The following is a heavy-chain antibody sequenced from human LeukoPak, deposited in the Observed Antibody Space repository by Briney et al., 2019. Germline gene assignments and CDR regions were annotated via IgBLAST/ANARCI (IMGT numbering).Heavy chain of an antibody. CDR1: GYTFTDYF. J-gene: IGHJ4*02. D-gene: IGHD7-27*01. Sequence: ASVKVSCKASGYTFTDYFIHWVRQAPGQGLEWMGRMNGNSGVTMYAQTLQDRVTMTRDTSISTAYMELSRLTSDDTAVYYCARDLSSTSNWEFDYWGQGTLVTVSS. CDR3: ARDLSSTSNWEFDY. CDR2: MNGNSGVT. V-gene: IGHV1-2*06.